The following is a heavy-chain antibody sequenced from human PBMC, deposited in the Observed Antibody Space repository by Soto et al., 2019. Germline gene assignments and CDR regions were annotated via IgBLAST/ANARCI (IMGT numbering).Heavy chain of an antibody. CDR2: IYYSGST. D-gene: IGHD5-12*01. CDR1: GGSISSGDYY. CDR3: ARAGVATIYPGQNWFDP. V-gene: IGHV4-30-4*01. J-gene: IGHJ5*02. Sequence: SETLSLTCTVSGGSISSGDYYWSWIRQPPGKGLEGIGYIYYSGSTYYNPSLKSRVSISVDTSKNQFSLKLSSVTAADTAVYYCARAGVATIYPGQNWFDPWGQGTLVTVSS.